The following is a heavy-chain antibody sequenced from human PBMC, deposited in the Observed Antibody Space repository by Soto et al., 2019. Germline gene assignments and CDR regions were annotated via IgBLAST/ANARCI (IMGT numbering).Heavy chain of an antibody. V-gene: IGHV5-51*01. D-gene: IGHD3-10*01. Sequence: PGESLKISCQTSGYTFRNNWIGWVRQMPGKGLEWMGIIYPGDSETRYSPSFQGQVTISADRSFNTAYLQWTSLQASDTAMYYCARRLDSWGEPHDIDSWGQGTMVTVSS. CDR2: IYPGDSET. CDR1: GYTFRNNW. CDR3: ARRLDSWGEPHDIDS. J-gene: IGHJ4*02.